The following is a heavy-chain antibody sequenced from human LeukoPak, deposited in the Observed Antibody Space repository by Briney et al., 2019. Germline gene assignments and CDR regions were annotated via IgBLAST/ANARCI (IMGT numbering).Heavy chain of an antibody. V-gene: IGHV3-23*01. CDR3: AKDGSYYDSSGYYGY. CDR2: ISGSGGST. CDR1: GFTFSSYA. J-gene: IGHJ4*02. D-gene: IGHD3-22*01. Sequence: GGSLRLSCAASGFTFSSYAMSWVRQAPGKGLEWVSAISGSGGSTYYADSVKGRFTISRDNSKNTLYLQMNSLRAEDTAVYYCAKDGSYYDSSGYYGYWGQGTLVTASS.